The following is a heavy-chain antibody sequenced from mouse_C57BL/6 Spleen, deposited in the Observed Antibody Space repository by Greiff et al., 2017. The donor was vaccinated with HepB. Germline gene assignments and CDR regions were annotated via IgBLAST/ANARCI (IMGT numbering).Heavy chain of an antibody. V-gene: IGHV1-69*01. CDR2: IDPSDSYT. D-gene: IGHD1-1*01. Sequence: QVQLQQPGAELVMPGASVKLSCKASGYTFTSYWLHWVKQRPGQGLEWIGEIDPSDSYTNYNQKFKGKSTLTVDKSSSTAYMQLSSLTSEDSAVYYCAGGYYGSRYSAWFAYWGQGTLVTVSA. CDR1: GYTFTSYW. J-gene: IGHJ3*01. CDR3: AGGYYGSRYSAWFAY.